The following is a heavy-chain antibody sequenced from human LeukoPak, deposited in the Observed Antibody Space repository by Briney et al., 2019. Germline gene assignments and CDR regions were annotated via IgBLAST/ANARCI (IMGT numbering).Heavy chain of an antibody. D-gene: IGHD3-22*01. CDR2: ISAYNGNT. CDR3: ARKYYYNYTGYFVFGY. V-gene: IGHV1-18*01. J-gene: IGHJ4*02. Sequence: ASVKVSCKASGYTFTSYGISWVRQAPGQGLEWMGWISAYNGNTNYAQKLQGRVTMTTDTSTSTAYMELRSLRSDDTAVYYCARKYYYNYTGYFVFGYWGQGTLVTVSS. CDR1: GYTFTSYG.